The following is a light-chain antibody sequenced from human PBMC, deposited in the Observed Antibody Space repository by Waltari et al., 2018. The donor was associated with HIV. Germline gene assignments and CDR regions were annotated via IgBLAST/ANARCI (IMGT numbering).Light chain of an antibody. CDR2: EVS. J-gene: IGLJ1*01. V-gene: IGLV2-14*01. CDR3: SSYTGSSTRYV. CDR1: SSDVGGSNY. Sequence: QSALTQPASVSGSPGQSITMSCTGTSSDVGGSNYVSWYQQHPGKAPKIIIYEVSKRPSGVSNRFSGSKSGNTASLTISGLQAEDEADYYCSSYTGSSTRYVFGTGTKVTVL.